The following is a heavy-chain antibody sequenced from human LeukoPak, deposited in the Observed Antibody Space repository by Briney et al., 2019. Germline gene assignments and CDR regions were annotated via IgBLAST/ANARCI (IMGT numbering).Heavy chain of an antibody. Sequence: GGSLRLSCAASGFTFSSYSMNWVRQAPGKGLEWVSYISSSSSTIYYADSVKGRFTISRDNAKNSLYLQMNSLRAEDTAVYYCARDQGDDGMAYWGQGTLVTVSS. V-gene: IGHV3-48*01. CDR1: GFTFSSYS. D-gene: IGHD3-16*01. CDR3: ARDQGDDGMAY. CDR2: ISSSSSTI. J-gene: IGHJ4*02.